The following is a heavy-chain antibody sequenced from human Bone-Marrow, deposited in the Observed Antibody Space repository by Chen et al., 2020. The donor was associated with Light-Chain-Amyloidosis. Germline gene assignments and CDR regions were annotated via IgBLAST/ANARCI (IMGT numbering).Heavy chain of an antibody. V-gene: IGHV4-39*01. J-gene: IGHJ4*02. CDR3: ARQGGWIQLWSHFDY. CDR1: GRSISSSSYY. CDR2: IYYSGTT. Sequence: QLQLQESGPGLVKPSETLSSTCTVSGRSISSSSYYWGWIRQPPGKGLEWIGSIYYSGTTYYNPSLKSRVTISVETSKNQLSLKLSSVTAADTAVYYCARQGGWIQLWSHFDYWGQGTLVTVSS. D-gene: IGHD5-18*01.